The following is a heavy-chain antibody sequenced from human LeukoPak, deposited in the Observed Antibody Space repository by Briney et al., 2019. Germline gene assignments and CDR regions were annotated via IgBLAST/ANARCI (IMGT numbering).Heavy chain of an antibody. V-gene: IGHV4-30-4*08. CDR2: IYYSGST. D-gene: IGHD3-10*01. Sequence: PSETLSLTCTVAGDSVSSVTDYWAWIRQPPGKGLEWIGYIYYSGSTYYNPSLKSRVTISVDTSKNQFSLKLSSVTAADTAVYYCARDGWFGHLSWFDPWGQGTLVTVSS. CDR3: ARDGWFGHLSWFDP. J-gene: IGHJ5*02. CDR1: GDSVSSVTDY.